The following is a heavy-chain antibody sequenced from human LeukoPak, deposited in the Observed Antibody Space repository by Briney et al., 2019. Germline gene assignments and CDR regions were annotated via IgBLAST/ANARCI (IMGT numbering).Heavy chain of an antibody. CDR1: GGSISSYY. CDR3: ARVAVAGTGGYYFDY. D-gene: IGHD6-19*01. CDR2: IYTSGST. Sequence: SETLSLTCTVSGGSISSYYWSWIRQPAGKGLEWIGRIYTSGSTNYNPSLKSRVTMSVDTSKNQFSLKLSSVTAADTAVYYCARVAVAGTGGYYFDYWGQGTLVTVSS. J-gene: IGHJ4*02. V-gene: IGHV4-4*07.